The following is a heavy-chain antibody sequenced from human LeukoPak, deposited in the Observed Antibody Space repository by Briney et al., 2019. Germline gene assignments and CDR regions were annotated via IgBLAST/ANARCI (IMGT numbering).Heavy chain of an antibody. J-gene: IGHJ4*02. Sequence: PSGTLSLTCAVSGGSISSTNWWSWVRQPPGKGREWIGEIYHSGSTNYNPSLKSRVTISVDKSKNQFSLKLTSVTAADTAVYVRDVRDYYNIRGFDYWGQGTLVTVSS. CDR3: DVRDYYNIRGFDY. CDR1: GGSISSTNW. CDR2: IYHSGST. V-gene: IGHV4-4*02. D-gene: IGHD3-22*01.